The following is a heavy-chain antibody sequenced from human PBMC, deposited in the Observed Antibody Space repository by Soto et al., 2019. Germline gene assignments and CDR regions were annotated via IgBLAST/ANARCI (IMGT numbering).Heavy chain of an antibody. D-gene: IGHD6-6*01. J-gene: IGHJ5*02. V-gene: IGHV1-3*01. CDR2: INAGNGNT. Sequence: ASVKVSCKASGYTFTGYYMHWVRQAPGQGLEWMGWINAGNGNTKYSQKFQGRVTITRDTSASTAYMELSSLRSEDTAVYYCAREIAAGPYNWFDPWGQGTLVTVSS. CDR1: GYTFTGYY. CDR3: AREIAAGPYNWFDP.